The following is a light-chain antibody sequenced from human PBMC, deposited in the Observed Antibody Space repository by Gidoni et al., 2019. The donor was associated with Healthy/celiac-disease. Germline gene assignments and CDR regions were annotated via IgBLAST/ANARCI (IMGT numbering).Light chain of an antibody. J-gene: IGKJ1*01. Sequence: LQMTQSPSSLSASVGDRVTITCRASQSISSDVNWDQQKPGKAPKILRYAASSLQSGVPSRFRGRGSGTDITLSISSLQPEDFATYYCEQSYSTPRTFGQGTKVEIK. CDR1: QSISSD. V-gene: IGKV1-39*01. CDR3: EQSYSTPRT. CDR2: AAS.